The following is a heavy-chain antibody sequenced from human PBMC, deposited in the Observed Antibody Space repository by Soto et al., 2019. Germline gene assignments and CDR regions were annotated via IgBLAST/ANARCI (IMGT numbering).Heavy chain of an antibody. CDR2: ISSSSSTI. J-gene: IGHJ4*02. CDR1: GFTFNSYS. D-gene: IGHD3-10*01. Sequence: EVQLVESGGGLVQPGGSLRLPCAASGFTFNSYSINWVRQAPGKGLEWVSYISSSSSTIFYADSVKGRFTISRDNAKNSLYLQMNSLRDEDTAVYYCARAGYYGSGILLWGQGTLVTVSS. CDR3: ARAGYYGSGILL. V-gene: IGHV3-48*02.